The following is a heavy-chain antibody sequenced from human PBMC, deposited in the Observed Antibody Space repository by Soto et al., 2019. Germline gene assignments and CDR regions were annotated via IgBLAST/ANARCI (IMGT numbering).Heavy chain of an antibody. D-gene: IGHD3-16*02. V-gene: IGHV4-31*03. J-gene: IGHJ3*02. Sequence: PSETLSLTCTVSGGSISSGGYYWSWIRQHPGKGLEWIGYIYYSGSTCYNPSLKSRVTISVDTSKNQFSLKLSSVTAADTAVYYCARNPYDYVWGSYRYAFDIWGQGTMVTVS. CDR2: IYYSGST. CDR1: GGSISSGGYY. CDR3: ARNPYDYVWGSYRYAFDI.